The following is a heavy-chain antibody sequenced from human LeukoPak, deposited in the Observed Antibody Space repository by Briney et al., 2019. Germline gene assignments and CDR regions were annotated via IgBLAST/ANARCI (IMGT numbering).Heavy chain of an antibody. D-gene: IGHD5-12*01. CDR2: IIPIFGTA. CDR1: GGTFSSYA. V-gene: IGHV1-69*06. J-gene: IGHJ6*03. Sequence: GASVKVSCKASGGTFSSYAISWVRQAPGQGLEWMGGIIPIFGTANYAQKFQGRVTITADKSTSTAYMELSSLRAEDTAVYYCARRQSGYSGYGDYYYYMDVWGKGTTVTVSS. CDR3: ARRQSGYSGYGDYYYYMDV.